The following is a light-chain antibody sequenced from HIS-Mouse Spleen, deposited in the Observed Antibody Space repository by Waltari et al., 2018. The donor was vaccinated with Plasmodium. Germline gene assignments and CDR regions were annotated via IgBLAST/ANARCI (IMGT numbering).Light chain of an antibody. Sequence: DIQMTQSPSSLSASVGDRVTITCRASQSISSYLNWYQQKPGKAPKLRIYAASSLQSGVPSRFSGSGSGTDFTLTISSPQPEDFATYYCQQSYSTPWTFGQGTKVEIK. CDR2: AAS. CDR1: QSISSY. CDR3: QQSYSTPWT. J-gene: IGKJ1*01. V-gene: IGKV1-39*01.